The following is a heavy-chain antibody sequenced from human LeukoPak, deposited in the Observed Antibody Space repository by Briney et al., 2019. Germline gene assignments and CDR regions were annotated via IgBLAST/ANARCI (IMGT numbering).Heavy chain of an antibody. V-gene: IGHV4-34*01. D-gene: IGHD2-8*01. Sequence: PSETLSLTCAVYGGSFSGYYWSWIRQPPGKGLEWIGEINHSGGTNYNPSLKSRVTISVDTSKNQFSLKLSSVTAADTAVYYCARGLNGGYWGQGTLVTVSS. J-gene: IGHJ4*02. CDR1: GGSFSGYY. CDR3: ARGLNGGY. CDR2: INHSGGT.